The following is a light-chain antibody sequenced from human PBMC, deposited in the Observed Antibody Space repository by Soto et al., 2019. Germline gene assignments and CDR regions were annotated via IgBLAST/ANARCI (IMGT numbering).Light chain of an antibody. V-gene: IGLV1-47*01. CDR3: QSYGSTLRAFWV. CDR2: RNN. CDR1: SSNIGSNY. J-gene: IGLJ3*02. Sequence: QSVLTQPPSASGAPGQRVTISCSGSSSNIGSNYVYWYQQLPGTAPKLLIYRNNQRRSGVPDRFSGSKSGTSASLAITGLQAEDEADYYCQSYGSTLRAFWVFGGGTKLTVL.